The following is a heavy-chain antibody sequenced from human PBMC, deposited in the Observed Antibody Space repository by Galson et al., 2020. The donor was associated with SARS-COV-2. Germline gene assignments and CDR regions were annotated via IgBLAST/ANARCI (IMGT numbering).Heavy chain of an antibody. CDR1: GFTFSSYG. V-gene: IGHV3-33*01. J-gene: IGHJ6*02. Sequence: GESLKISCAASGFTFSSYGMHWVRQAPGKGLEWVAVIWYDGSNKYYADSVKGRFTISRDNSKNTLYLQMNSLRAEDTAVYYCASEKPGIAVAGYYYYGMDVWGQGTTVTVSS. CDR3: ASEKPGIAVAGYYYYGMDV. CDR2: IWYDGSNK. D-gene: IGHD6-19*01.